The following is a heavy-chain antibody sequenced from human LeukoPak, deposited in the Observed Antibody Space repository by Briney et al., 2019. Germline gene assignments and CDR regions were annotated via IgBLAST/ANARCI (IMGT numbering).Heavy chain of an antibody. CDR2: ISSSSNYI. V-gene: IGHV3-21*01. J-gene: IGHJ3*01. D-gene: IGHD4-17*01. CDR3: ARSDSGDVDAFDL. Sequence: GGCLRLAWAAAGFTVSSDTMNWVRQAPGEGLEWVLSISSSSNYIYYADSVKHRYTISRDNATNSLYLQMNSLRAEDTAVYYCARSDSGDVDAFDLWGQGTMVTVSS. CDR1: GFTVSSDT.